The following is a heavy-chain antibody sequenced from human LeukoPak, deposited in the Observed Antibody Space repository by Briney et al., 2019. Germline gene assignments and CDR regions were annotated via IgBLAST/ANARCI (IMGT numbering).Heavy chain of an antibody. D-gene: IGHD1-26*01. CDR2: ISFDGSNQ. V-gene: IGHV3-30*18. J-gene: IGHJ4*02. CDR1: GFTFSSYG. CDR3: AKPPEVGATVGYFDY. Sequence: GRSLRLSCAASGFTFSSYGMHWVRQAPGKGLEWVALISFDGSNQYYADSVKGRFTISRDNSKNTLYLQMNSLRAEDTAVYYCAKPPEVGATVGYFDYWGQGTLVTVSS.